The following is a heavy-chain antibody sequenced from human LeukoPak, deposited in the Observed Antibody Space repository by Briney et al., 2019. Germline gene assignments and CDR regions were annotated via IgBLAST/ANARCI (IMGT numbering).Heavy chain of an antibody. D-gene: IGHD3-3*01. Sequence: GGSLRLSCAASGFTFSSYWMSWVRQAPGKGLEWVAHINEDGSEKYYVDSVKGRFTISRDNAKNSLYLQMDSLRAEDTAVYYCARDGPHYDFWSGPAYWGQGTLVTVSS. V-gene: IGHV3-7*05. CDR3: ARDGPHYDFWSGPAY. CDR2: INEDGSEK. J-gene: IGHJ4*02. CDR1: GFTFSSYW.